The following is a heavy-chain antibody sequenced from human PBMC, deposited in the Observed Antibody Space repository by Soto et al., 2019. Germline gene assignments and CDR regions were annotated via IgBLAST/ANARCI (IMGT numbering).Heavy chain of an antibody. Sequence: GGSLRLSCAASGFTFDDYAMHWVRQAPGKGLEWVSGISWNSGSIGYADSVKGRFTISRDNAKNSLYLQMNSLRAEDTALYYCAKDFSMVRGVIIIGPVGYFDYWGQGTLVTVSS. J-gene: IGHJ4*02. D-gene: IGHD3-10*01. CDR1: GFTFDDYA. V-gene: IGHV3-9*01. CDR3: AKDFSMVRGVIIIGPVGYFDY. CDR2: ISWNSGSI.